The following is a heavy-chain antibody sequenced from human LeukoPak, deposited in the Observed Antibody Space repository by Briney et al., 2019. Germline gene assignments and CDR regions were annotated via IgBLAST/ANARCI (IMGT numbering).Heavy chain of an antibody. D-gene: IGHD3-22*01. CDR1: GYTFTEYY. CDR2: INPNSGGT. CDR3: ARDRGYWLGYFDY. Sequence: AAVKVSFKASGYTFTEYYMHWVRRAAGQRLEGMGWINPNSGGTNFAQKFQGRVTMTRDTSISTAYVELSRLTSDDTAVYYCARDRGYWLGYFDYWGRGTLVTVSS. J-gene: IGHJ4*02. V-gene: IGHV1-2*02.